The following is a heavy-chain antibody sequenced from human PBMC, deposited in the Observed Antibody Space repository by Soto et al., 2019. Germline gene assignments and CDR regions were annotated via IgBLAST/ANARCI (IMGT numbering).Heavy chain of an antibody. D-gene: IGHD1-26*01. V-gene: IGHV4-61*01. CDR2: IYYSGST. CDR1: GGSVSSGSFY. Sequence: QVQLQESGPGLVKPSETLSLTCTVSGGSVSSGSFYWSWIRQPPGKGLEWIGYIYYSGSTNYNPTRKSQVTTSVATSKNQFSLTLNSVTAADTAVYNCARNPSGSYSSWYFDLWGRGTLVTVSS. CDR3: ARNPSGSYSSWYFDL. J-gene: IGHJ2*01.